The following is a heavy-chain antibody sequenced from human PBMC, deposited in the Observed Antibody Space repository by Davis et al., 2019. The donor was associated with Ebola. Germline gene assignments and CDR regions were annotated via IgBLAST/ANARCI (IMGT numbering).Heavy chain of an antibody. CDR2: IRRDGNER. V-gene: IGHV3-7*03. CDR3: ARAGYSSAYDY. J-gene: IGHJ4*02. D-gene: IGHD6-19*01. CDR1: GFTFSNYW. Sequence: GSLRLSCAVSGFTFSNYWMAWVRQAPGKGLEWLANIRRDGNERYYVDSVKGRFIISRDNAKDSVYLQMNSLRADDTAVYYCARAGYSSAYDYWGLGTLVTVSS.